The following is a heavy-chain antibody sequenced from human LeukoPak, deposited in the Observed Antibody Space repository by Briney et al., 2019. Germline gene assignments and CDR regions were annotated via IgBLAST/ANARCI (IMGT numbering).Heavy chain of an antibody. CDR2: IKPDGRQT. V-gene: IGHV3-7*01. CDR3: AREIGLVAADF. J-gene: IGHJ4*02. Sequence: PGGSLRLSCAASGFMFSDCWMNWVRQIPGRGLEWVANIKPDGRQTYYVDSVKGRFTISRDNAKNSLYLQMNSLRAEDTAVYYCAREIGLVAADFWGQGTLVTVSS. CDR1: GFMFSDCW. D-gene: IGHD5-12*01.